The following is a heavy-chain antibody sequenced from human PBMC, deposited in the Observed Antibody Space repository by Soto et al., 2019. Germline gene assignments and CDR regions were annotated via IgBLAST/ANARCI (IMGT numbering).Heavy chain of an antibody. Sequence: QVQLQESGPGLVRPSQTLSLTCTVSGDSINSVDHYWSWIRQPPGKGLEWMEYIYHSGSTHYNPSLNSRLTISIDTSTNRFSLNLTSVTAADTAVYFCARLRWETENNWFDPWGQGALVTVSS. CDR2: IYHSGST. CDR3: ARLRWETENNWFDP. D-gene: IGHD1-26*01. V-gene: IGHV4-30-4*01. CDR1: GDSINSVDHY. J-gene: IGHJ5*02.